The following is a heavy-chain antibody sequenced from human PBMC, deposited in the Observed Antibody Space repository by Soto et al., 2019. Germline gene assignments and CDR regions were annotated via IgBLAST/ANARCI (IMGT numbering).Heavy chain of an antibody. CDR1: GFTFSSYA. J-gene: IGHJ5*02. Sequence: GGSLRLSCAASGFTFSSYAMHWVRQAPGEGQGLRSGKGLEWVAIIKQDGSEKYYVDSVKGRFTISRDNAKNSLYLQMNSLRAEDTAVYYCARASFDWLLFLDPWGQGTLVTVSS. CDR3: ARASFDWLLFLDP. CDR2: IKQDGSEK. V-gene: IGHV3-7*01. D-gene: IGHD3-9*01.